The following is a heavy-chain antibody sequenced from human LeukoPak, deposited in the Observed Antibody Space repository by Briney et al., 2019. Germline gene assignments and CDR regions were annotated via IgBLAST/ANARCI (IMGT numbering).Heavy chain of an antibody. CDR2: IYSGGST. CDR1: GFTFSSYA. J-gene: IGHJ4*02. Sequence: GGSLRLSCAASGFTFSSYAMSWVRQAPGKGLEWVSVIYSGGSTYYADSVKGRFTISRDNSKNTLYLQMNSLRAEDTAVYYCARDGIAVAATDYFDYWGQGTLVTVSS. CDR3: ARDGIAVAATDYFDY. D-gene: IGHD6-19*01. V-gene: IGHV3-66*01.